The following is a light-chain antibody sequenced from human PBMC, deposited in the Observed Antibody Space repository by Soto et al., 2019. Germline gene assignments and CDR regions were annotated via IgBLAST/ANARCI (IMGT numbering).Light chain of an antibody. CDR3: GSSAGRSPPSSF. V-gene: IGLV2-23*02. J-gene: IGLJ1*01. CDR2: EVT. CDR1: TSDVGTYNL. Sequence: QSVLSQPASVSGSPGQSITISCTGTTSDVGTYNLVSWYQHHPGKAPQLIIFEVTKRPSGVSDRFSGSKSGNTASLTISGLLVEDEANYSYGSSAGRSPPSSFFGTGTKVTVL.